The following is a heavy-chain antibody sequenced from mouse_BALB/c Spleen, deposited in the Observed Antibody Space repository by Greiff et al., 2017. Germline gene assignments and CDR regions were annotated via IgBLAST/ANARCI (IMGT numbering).Heavy chain of an antibody. Sequence: EVKLVESGGGLVKPGGSLKLSCAASGFTFSSYAMSWVRQTPEKRLEWVASISSGGSTYYPDSVKGRFTISRDNARNILYLQMSSLRSEDTAMYYCARRDYYGSSYWYFDVWGAGTTVTVSS. CDR3: ARRDYYGSSYWYFDV. CDR2: ISSGGST. J-gene: IGHJ1*01. D-gene: IGHD1-1*01. CDR1: GFTFSSYA. V-gene: IGHV5-6-5*01.